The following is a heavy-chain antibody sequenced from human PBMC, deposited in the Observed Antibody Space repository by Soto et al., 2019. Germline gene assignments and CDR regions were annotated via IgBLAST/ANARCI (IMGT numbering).Heavy chain of an antibody. D-gene: IGHD3-22*01. J-gene: IGHJ4*02. CDR2: IYSGGST. V-gene: IGHV3-53*01. CDR1: GFTVSSNY. Sequence: AGGSLRLSCAASGFTVSSNYMSWVRQAPGKGLEWVSVIYSGGSTYYADSVKGRFTISRDNSKNTLYLQMNSLRAEDTAVYYCASYYYDSSGSEHDYWGQGTLVTVSS. CDR3: ASYYYDSSGSEHDY.